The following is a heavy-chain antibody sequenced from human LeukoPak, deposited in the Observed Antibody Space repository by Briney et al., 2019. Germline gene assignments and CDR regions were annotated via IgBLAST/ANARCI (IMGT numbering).Heavy chain of an antibody. J-gene: IGHJ1*01. CDR2: ISYDGSNK. CDR1: GFTFSSYA. CDR3: ARGREAGYCSGGSCYSGYFQH. D-gene: IGHD2-15*01. V-gene: IGHV3-30-3*01. Sequence: PGGSLRLSCAASGFTFSSYAMHWVRQAPGKGLEWGAVISYDGSNKYYADSVKGRFTISRDNSKNTLYLQMNSLRAEDTAVYYCARGREAGYCSGGSCYSGYFQHWGQGTLVTVSS.